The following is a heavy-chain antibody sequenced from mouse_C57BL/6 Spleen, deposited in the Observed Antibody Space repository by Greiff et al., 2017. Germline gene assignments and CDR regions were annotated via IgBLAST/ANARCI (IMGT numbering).Heavy chain of an antibody. CDR1: GYTFTSYW. D-gene: IGHD2-4*01. J-gene: IGHJ3*01. V-gene: IGHV1-64*01. CDR3: ASHYDYDDVFAY. CDR2: IHPNSGST. Sequence: QVQLQQSGAELVKPGASVKLSCKASGYTFTSYWMHWVKQRPGQGLEWIGMIHPNSGSTNYNEKFKSKATLTVDKSSSTAYMQLSSLTSEDSAVYYCASHYDYDDVFAYWGQGTLVTVSA.